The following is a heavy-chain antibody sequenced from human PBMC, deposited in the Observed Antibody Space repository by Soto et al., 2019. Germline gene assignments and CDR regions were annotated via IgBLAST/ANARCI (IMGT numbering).Heavy chain of an antibody. J-gene: IGHJ5*02. CDR3: TGAYYDINGYSLDP. V-gene: IGHV4-61*08. CDR2: IYYGGSI. Sequence: PSETLSLTCTVSGGSISSSGYWTWIRQPPGKGLEWIGYIYYGGSINYNPSLKSRVIISVDTAKNQFSLRLSSVTAADTAVYYCTGAYYDINGYSLDPWGQGTSVTVSS. CDR1: GGSISSSGY. D-gene: IGHD3-22*01.